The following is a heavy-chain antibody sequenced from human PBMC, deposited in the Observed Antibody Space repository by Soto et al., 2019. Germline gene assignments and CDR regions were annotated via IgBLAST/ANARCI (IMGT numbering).Heavy chain of an antibody. J-gene: IGHJ4*02. CDR1: GYTFTSYA. CDR3: ARSSGYYEYDY. CDR2: INAGNGNT. D-gene: IGHD3-22*01. V-gene: IGHV1-3*01. Sequence: QVQLVQSGAEVKKPGASVKVSCKASGYTFTSYAMHWVRQAPGQRLEWMGWINAGNGNTKYSQKFQGRVTMTRGTSASTAYMELSSPRSEGTAVYYCARSSGYYEYDYRGQATLFTVSS.